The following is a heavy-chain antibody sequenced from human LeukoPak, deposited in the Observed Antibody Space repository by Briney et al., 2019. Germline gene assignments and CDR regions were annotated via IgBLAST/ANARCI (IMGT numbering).Heavy chain of an antibody. CDR2: MNPNSGNT. CDR3: ARGHGVWYYFDSSGSAFDY. J-gene: IGHJ4*02. CDR1: GYTFTSYD. D-gene: IGHD3-22*01. Sequence: ASVKVSCKASGYTFTSYDINWVRQAPGQGLEWMGWMNPNSGNTGYAQKFQGRVTMTRNTSISTAYMELSSLRSEDTAVYYCARGHGVWYYFDSSGSAFDYWGQGALVTVSS. V-gene: IGHV1-8*01.